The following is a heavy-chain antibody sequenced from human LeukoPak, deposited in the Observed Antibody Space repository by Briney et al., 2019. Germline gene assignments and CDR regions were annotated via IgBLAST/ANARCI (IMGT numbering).Heavy chain of an antibody. CDR2: IYYSGST. CDR1: GGSISSGGYY. V-gene: IGHV4-61*08. D-gene: IGHD3-22*01. CDR3: ARVTDYYDSKHGMDV. J-gene: IGHJ6*02. Sequence: PSETLSLTCTVSGGSISSGGYYWSWIRQPPGKGLEWIGYIYYSGSTNYNPSLKSRVTISVDTSKNQFSLKLSSVTAADTAVYYCARVTDYYDSKHGMDVWGQGTTVTVSS.